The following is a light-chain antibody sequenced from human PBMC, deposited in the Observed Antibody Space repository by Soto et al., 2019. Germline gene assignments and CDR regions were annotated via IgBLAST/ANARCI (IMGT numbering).Light chain of an antibody. Sequence: QSVLTQPASVSGAPWQSVTIPRSGTRREVGTYNLVSWYQQYPGKAPRLMIYEVTKRPSGVSNRFSGSKSGNTASLTISGLQPEDEADYYCCSYAGSSSSIFGTGTKVTVL. V-gene: IGLV2-23*02. CDR3: CSYAGSSSSI. CDR1: RREVGTYNL. CDR2: EVT. J-gene: IGLJ1*01.